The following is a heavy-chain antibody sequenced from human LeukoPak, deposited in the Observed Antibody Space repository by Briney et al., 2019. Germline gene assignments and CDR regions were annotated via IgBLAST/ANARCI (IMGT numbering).Heavy chain of an antibody. J-gene: IGHJ4*02. CDR1: GGSISSYY. D-gene: IGHD4-17*01. Sequence: SETLSLTCTVSGGSISSYYWSWIRQPPGKGLEWIGYIYYSGSTNYNPSLKSRVTISVDTSKNQFSLKLSSVTAADTAVYYCVRHYGDYVPWFDYWGQGTLVTVSS. CDR3: VRHYGDYVPWFDY. CDR2: IYYSGST. V-gene: IGHV4-59*01.